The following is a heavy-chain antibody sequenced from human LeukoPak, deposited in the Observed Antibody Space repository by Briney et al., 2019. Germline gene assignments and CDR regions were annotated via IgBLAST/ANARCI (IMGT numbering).Heavy chain of an antibody. J-gene: IGHJ4*02. CDR1: EFTVSRNY. D-gene: IGHD5-24*01. CDR2: IFSNGDT. CDR3: TRDQMNY. Sequence: GGSLRLSCTASEFTVSRNYMLWVRQAPGKGLGWVSLIFSNGDTHYADSVKGRFTISRDTSKNTVSLQMNSLRVEDTAMYYCTRDQMNYWGQGTLVTVSS. V-gene: IGHV3-53*01.